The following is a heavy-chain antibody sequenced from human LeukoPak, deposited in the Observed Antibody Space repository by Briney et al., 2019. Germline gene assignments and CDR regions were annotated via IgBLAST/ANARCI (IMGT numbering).Heavy chain of an antibody. J-gene: IGHJ4*02. D-gene: IGHD5-18*01. Sequence: SQTLSLTCAISGDSVSSNSAAWNWLRQSPSRGLEWLGRTYYRSKWYNDYAVSVKSRITINPDTSKNQFSLQLNSVTPEDTAVYYCAREDTAMAGFFDYWGQGTLVTVSS. CDR3: AREDTAMAGFFDY. CDR1: GDSVSSNSAA. V-gene: IGHV6-1*01. CDR2: TYYRSKWYN.